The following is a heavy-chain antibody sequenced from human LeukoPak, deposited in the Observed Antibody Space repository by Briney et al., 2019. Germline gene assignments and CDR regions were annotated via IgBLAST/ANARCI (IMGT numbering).Heavy chain of an antibody. D-gene: IGHD6-19*01. CDR2: IWYDGSNK. Sequence: PGRSLRLSCAASGFTFSSYGMHWVRQAPGKGLEWVSLIWYDGSNKYYADSVKGRFTISRDNSDNTLYLQMNSLRAEDTALYYCAKRYSSAWNFDSWGQGTLVTVSS. J-gene: IGHJ4*02. CDR1: GFTFSSYG. CDR3: AKRYSSAWNFDS. V-gene: IGHV3-33*06.